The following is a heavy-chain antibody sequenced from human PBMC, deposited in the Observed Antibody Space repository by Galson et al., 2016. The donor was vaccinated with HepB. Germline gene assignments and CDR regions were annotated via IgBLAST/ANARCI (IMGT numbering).Heavy chain of an antibody. Sequence: SLRLSCAVPGLRFSDLWMDWVRQAPGKGLEWVANIKGDGSLKFYVDSVRGRFTISRDNAKNSVYLQMNSLTVEDTGVYYCAREGIGDYFDWGQGTLVTVSS. CDR2: IKGDGSLK. J-gene: IGHJ4*02. D-gene: IGHD2-21*01. CDR3: AREGIGDYFD. CDR1: GLRFSDLW. V-gene: IGHV3-7*01.